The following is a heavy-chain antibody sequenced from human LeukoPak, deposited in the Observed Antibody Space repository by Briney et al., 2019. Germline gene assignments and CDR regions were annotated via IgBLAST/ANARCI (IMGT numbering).Heavy chain of an antibody. CDR2: ISYDGSNK. CDR1: GFTFSSYA. Sequence: QPGRSLRLSCAASGFTFSSYAMHWVRQAPGKGLEWVAVISYDGSNKYYADSVKGRFTISRDNSKNTLYLQMNGLRAEDTAVYYCAREASSSWFDYWGQGTLVTVSS. J-gene: IGHJ4*02. CDR3: AREASSSWFDY. D-gene: IGHD6-13*01. V-gene: IGHV3-30*04.